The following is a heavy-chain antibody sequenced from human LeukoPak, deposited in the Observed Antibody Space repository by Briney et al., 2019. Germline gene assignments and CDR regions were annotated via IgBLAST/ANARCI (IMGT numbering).Heavy chain of an antibody. CDR1: GLAVNTYY. D-gene: IGHD6-19*01. J-gene: IGHJ3*02. CDR3: SRESSQSHASDI. CDR2: INTGGST. Sequence: GGSLRLSCAASGLAVNTYYMSWIRQAPGKGLEWVSMINTGGSTRYADSVKGRFTISRDNSKNTVYLQMNSLRADDTALYYCSRESSQSHASDIWGQGTMVTVSS. V-gene: IGHV3-53*01.